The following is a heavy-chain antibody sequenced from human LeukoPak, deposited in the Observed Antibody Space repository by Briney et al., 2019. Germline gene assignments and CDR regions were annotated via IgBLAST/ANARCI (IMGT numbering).Heavy chain of an antibody. Sequence: RQAPXXXLEWVAVILFDGSEQYYPASVHRRFIISRHNSNSTSNLQFTSLRAEDTAVYYCAREGDSRWGELSPWGQGTLVTVSS. D-gene: IGHD3-16*02. CDR3: AREGDSRWGELSP. J-gene: IGHJ1*01. CDR2: ILFDGSEQ. V-gene: IGHV3-33*01.